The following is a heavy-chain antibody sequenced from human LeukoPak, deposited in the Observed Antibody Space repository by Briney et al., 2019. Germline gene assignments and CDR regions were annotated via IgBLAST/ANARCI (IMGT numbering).Heavy chain of an antibody. CDR1: GGSISSYY. D-gene: IGHD3-22*01. J-gene: IGHJ2*01. V-gene: IGHV4-4*07. CDR2: IYTSGST. CDR3: ARDGFYYYDSSGYYWCFDL. Sequence: SETLSLTCTVSGGSISSYYWSWIRQPAGKGLEWIGRIYTSGSTNYNPSLKSRVTMSVDTSKNQFSLKLSSVTAADTAVYYCARDGFYYYDSSGYYWCFDLWGRGTLVTVSS.